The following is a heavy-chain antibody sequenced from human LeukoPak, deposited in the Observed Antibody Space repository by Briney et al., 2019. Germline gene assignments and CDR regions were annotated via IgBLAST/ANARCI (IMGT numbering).Heavy chain of an antibody. V-gene: IGHV1-18*01. Sequence: ASVKVSCKTSGYTFRNYGISWERQAPGQGLEWMGWISGYNGNIKYSQRVQGRVSFTIDTATNTAYMGLSGLTSDDTARYYCARDDKFLSGSDYQAFDYWGQGTLVAVSS. CDR2: ISGYNGNI. D-gene: IGHD1-26*01. J-gene: IGHJ4*02. CDR1: GYTFRNYG. CDR3: ARDDKFLSGSDYQAFDY.